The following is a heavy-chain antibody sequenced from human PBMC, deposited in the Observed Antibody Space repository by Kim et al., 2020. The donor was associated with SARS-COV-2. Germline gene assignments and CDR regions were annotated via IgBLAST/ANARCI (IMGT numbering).Heavy chain of an antibody. V-gene: IGHV4-59*01. CDR1: GGSISSYY. J-gene: IGHJ4*02. CDR2: IYYSGST. D-gene: IGHD3-22*01. Sequence: SETLSLTCTVSGGSISSYYWSWIRQPPGKGLEWIGYIYYSGSTNYNPSLKSRVTISIDTSKNQFSLKLSSVTAADTAVYYCARASSLYISGYYALDYWGQGTLVTVSS. CDR3: ARASSLYISGYYALDY.